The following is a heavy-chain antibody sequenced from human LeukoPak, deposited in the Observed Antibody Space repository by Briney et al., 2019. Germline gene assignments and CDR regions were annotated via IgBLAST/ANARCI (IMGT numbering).Heavy chain of an antibody. J-gene: IGHJ5*02. CDR2: ISGCGSTT. Sequence: GGSLRLSCAASGCTFSYFAMCWGRQAPGQGLELVSIISGCGSTTSYADSAKGRFTTSRDNSNDDLYLQMNSLRADETAEYYCAKSKGVCYPWGKGNLVTVSS. CDR1: GCTFSYFA. V-gene: IGHV3-23*01. D-gene: IGHD3-10*01. CDR3: AKSKGVCYP.